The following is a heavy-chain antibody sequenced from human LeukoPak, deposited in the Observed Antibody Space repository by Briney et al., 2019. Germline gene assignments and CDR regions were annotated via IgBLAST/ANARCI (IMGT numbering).Heavy chain of an antibody. Sequence: ASVKVSCKASGYTFTSYAMNWVRQAPGQGLEWMGWINTNTGNPTYAQGFTGRFVFSLDTSVSTAYLQISSLKAEDTAVYYCARVTAAGSLYYWYFDLWGRGTLVTVSS. J-gene: IGHJ2*01. CDR3: ARVTAAGSLYYWYFDL. CDR2: INTNTGNP. D-gene: IGHD6-13*01. V-gene: IGHV7-4-1*02. CDR1: GYTFTSYA.